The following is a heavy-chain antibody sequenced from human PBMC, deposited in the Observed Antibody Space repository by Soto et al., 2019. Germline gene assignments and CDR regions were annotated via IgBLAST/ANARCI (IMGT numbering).Heavy chain of an antibody. CDR3: SRRYFYGSGKDGLDV. CDR2: ISYSGST. CDR1: GGSVSSSGSY. J-gene: IGHJ6*01. D-gene: IGHD3-10*01. V-gene: IGHV4-39*01. Sequence: AETLSLTCTVSGGSVSSSGSYWGWIRQPPVKALEWIGTISYSGSTYYSPSLKSRVTISVDTSKSQFSLKLSSLTAPETHVYHCSRRYFYGSGKDGLDVWGQGTA.